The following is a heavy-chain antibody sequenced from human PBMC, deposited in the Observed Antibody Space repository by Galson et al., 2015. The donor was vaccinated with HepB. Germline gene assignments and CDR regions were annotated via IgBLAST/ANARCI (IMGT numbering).Heavy chain of an antibody. CDR1: AFTFSSYW. CDR2: IKEDGREK. V-gene: IGHV3-7*01. CDR3: ARYDV. J-gene: IGHJ6*02. Sequence: SLRLSCAASAFTFSSYWMSWVRQAPGKGLEWLANIKEDGREKYYVDFVKRRFTISRDNAKKSLYLQMNCLRAEDTAVYYCARYDVWGQGTTVTV.